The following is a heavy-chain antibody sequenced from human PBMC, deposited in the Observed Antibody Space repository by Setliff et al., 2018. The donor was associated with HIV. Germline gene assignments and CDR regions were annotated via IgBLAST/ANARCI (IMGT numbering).Heavy chain of an antibody. CDR3: ARGGGSRAATSSYYYMDV. D-gene: IGHD2-15*01. CDR2: IYYSGST. Sequence: TSETLSLTCTVSGGSISSGGYYWSWIRQHPGKGLEWIGYIYYSGSTYYNPSVKSRLTISVDTDENQFSLKLSSVTAADTAVYYCARGGGSRAATSSYYYMDVWGKGTTVTVSS. CDR1: GGSISSGGYY. V-gene: IGHV4-31*03. J-gene: IGHJ6*03.